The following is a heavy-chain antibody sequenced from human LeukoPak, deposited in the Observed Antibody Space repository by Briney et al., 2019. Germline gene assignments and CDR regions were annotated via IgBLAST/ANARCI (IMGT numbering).Heavy chain of an antibody. CDR2: INSSSSYI. CDR3: ASDGGYSCGGSRTVQSNWFDP. Sequence: GGSLRLSCAASGFTFSSYSMNWVRQAPGKGLEWVSSINSSSSYIYYADLVKGRFTISRDNAKNSLYLQMNSLRAEDTAVYYCASDGGYSCGGSRTVQSNWFDPWGEGTVVSVSS. V-gene: IGHV3-21*01. CDR1: GFTFSSYS. D-gene: IGHD5-18*01. J-gene: IGHJ5*02.